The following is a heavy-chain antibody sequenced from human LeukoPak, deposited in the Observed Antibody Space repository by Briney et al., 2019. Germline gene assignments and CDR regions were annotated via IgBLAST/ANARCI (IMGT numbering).Heavy chain of an antibody. Sequence: GSLRLSCAASGFTYSSFSMNWVRQAPGKGLERIGSIYYSGSTYYNPSLKSRVTVSVDMSKNQFSLQLSSVTAADTAVYYCARAPRTGAWDMITFGGVIVHGDAFDFWGQGTMVTVSS. CDR2: IYYSGST. CDR3: ARAPRTGAWDMITFGGVIVHGDAFDF. J-gene: IGHJ3*01. V-gene: IGHV4-39*07. CDR1: GFTYSSFS. D-gene: IGHD3-16*02.